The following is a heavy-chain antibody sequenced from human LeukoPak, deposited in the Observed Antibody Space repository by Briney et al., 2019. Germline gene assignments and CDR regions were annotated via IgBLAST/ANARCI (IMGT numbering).Heavy chain of an antibody. Sequence: GSLRLSCAASGFTFSSYGMHWVRQAPGKGLEWVAFIRYDGSNKYYADSVKGRFTISRDNSKNTLYLQMNSLRAEDTAVYYCAKDSSGIAVAGHFDYWGQGTLVTVSS. CDR2: IRYDGSNK. CDR3: AKDSSGIAVAGHFDY. V-gene: IGHV3-30*02. CDR1: GFTFSSYG. D-gene: IGHD6-19*01. J-gene: IGHJ4*02.